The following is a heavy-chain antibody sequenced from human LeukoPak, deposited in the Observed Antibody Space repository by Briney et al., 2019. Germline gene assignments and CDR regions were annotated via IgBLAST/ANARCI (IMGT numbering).Heavy chain of an antibody. CDR1: GYTFTSYY. V-gene: IGHV1-2*02. CDR2: INPNSGGT. Sequence: ASVKVSCKASGYTFTSYYMHWVRQAPGQGLEWMGWINPNSGGTNYAQKFQGRVTMTRDTSIDTAYMELSRLSSDDTAVYYCARGIVSQIDYWGQGTLVTVSS. J-gene: IGHJ4*02. CDR3: ARGIVSQIDY. D-gene: IGHD2/OR15-2a*01.